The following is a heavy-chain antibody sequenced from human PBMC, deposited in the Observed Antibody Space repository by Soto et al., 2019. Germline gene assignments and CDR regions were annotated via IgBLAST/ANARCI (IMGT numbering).Heavy chain of an antibody. CDR2: INPSSGRT. J-gene: IGHJ6*02. Sequence: ASVKVSCKASGYTFTSYSMHWVRQAPGQGLEWMGIINPSSGRTSYAQNFQGRVTMTSDTSTSIVYMEMSSLKSEDTAVYCCARDHNFGFILYAMDVWGQGTTVTVSS. V-gene: IGHV1-46*01. CDR1: GYTFTSYS. CDR3: ARDHNFGFILYAMDV. D-gene: IGHD2-15*01.